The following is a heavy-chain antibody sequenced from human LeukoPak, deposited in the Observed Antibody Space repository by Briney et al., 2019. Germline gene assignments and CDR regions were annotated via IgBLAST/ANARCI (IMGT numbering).Heavy chain of an antibody. CDR1: GFTLSSYS. J-gene: IGHJ4*02. CDR3: ARGDSSGYVCDY. D-gene: IGHD3-22*01. CDR2: ISSSSSYI. V-gene: IGHV3-21*06. Sequence: GGSLRLSCAASGFTLSSYSMNWVRQAPGKGLEWVSSISSSSSYIYYADSVKGRFTISRDNAKNSLYVQMDSLRAEDTAVYYCARGDSSGYVCDYWGQGTLVTVSS.